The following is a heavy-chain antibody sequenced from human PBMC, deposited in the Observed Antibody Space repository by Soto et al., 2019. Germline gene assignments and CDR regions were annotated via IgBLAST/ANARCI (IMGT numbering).Heavy chain of an antibody. CDR3: ARMGDSSGYSGWFDP. Sequence: GGSLRLSCAASGFTFSSYAMSWVRQAPGKGLEWVSTISGSGGSTYYADSVKGRFTISRDNSKNTLYLQMNSLRAEDTAVYHCARMGDSSGYSGWFDPWGQGTLVTVSS. CDR1: GFTFSSYA. CDR2: ISGSGGST. J-gene: IGHJ5*02. D-gene: IGHD3-22*01. V-gene: IGHV3-23*01.